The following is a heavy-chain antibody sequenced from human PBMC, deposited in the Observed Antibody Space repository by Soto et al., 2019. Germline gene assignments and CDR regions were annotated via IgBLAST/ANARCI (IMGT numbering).Heavy chain of an antibody. J-gene: IGHJ5*02. V-gene: IGHV3-23*01. CDR1: GFTFSSEA. CDR2: ISGSGSDT. CDR3: AKDAGYCSSISSSTCYGGGWFDP. Sequence: PGGSLRLSCVASGFTFSSEAMSWVRQATGKGPEWVSAISGSGSDTHYADSVKGRFTISRDNSKNTLFLQMNSLRAEDTAVYYCAKDAGYCSSISSSTCYGGGWFDPWGQGTLVTVSS. D-gene: IGHD2-2*01.